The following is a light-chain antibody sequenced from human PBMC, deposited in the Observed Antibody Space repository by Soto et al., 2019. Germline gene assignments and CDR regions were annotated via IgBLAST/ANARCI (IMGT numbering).Light chain of an antibody. CDR1: QSVSSSY. CDR3: QQYGSSSGT. V-gene: IGKV3-20*01. CDR2: GAS. J-gene: IGKJ1*01. Sequence: EIVLTQSPGILSLSPGERTTLSCRASQSVSSSYLAWYQQKPGQAPRLLIYGASSRATGIPDRFSGSGSGTDFTLTISRLEPEDFAVYYCQQYGSSSGTFGQGT.